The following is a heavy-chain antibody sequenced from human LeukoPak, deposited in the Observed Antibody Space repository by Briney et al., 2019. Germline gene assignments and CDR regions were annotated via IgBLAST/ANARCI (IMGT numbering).Heavy chain of an antibody. CDR1: GFTFSSYA. CDR3: VVDLSGSADY. D-gene: IGHD3-10*01. CDR2: ISGSGGST. Sequence: GGSLRLSCAASGFTFSSYAMSWVRQAPGKGLEWVSAISGSGGSTYYADSVKGRFTISRDNAKNTLYLQMNSLRTEDSALYYCVVDLSGSADYWGQGTLVTVSS. J-gene: IGHJ4*02. V-gene: IGHV3-23*01.